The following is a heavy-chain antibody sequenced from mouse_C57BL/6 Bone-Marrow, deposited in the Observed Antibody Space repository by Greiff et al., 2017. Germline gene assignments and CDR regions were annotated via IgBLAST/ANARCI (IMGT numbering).Heavy chain of an antibody. CDR3: ARRYYGGSSYFDY. Sequence: QVQLQQPGAELVKPGASVKLSCKASGYTFTSYWMHWVKQRPGQGLEWIGMIHPNSGSTNYNEKFKSKATLTVDKSSSTAYMQLSSLTSEDSAVYYCARRYYGGSSYFDYWGQGTTLTVSS. J-gene: IGHJ2*01. D-gene: IGHD1-1*01. CDR1: GYTFTSYW. CDR2: IHPNSGST. V-gene: IGHV1-64*01.